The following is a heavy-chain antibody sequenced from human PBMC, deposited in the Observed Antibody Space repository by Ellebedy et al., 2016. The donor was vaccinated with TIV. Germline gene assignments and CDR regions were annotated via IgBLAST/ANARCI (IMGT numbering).Heavy chain of an antibody. J-gene: IGHJ3*02. Sequence: GGSLRLSCTLSGPTFSPSGIHWVRQAPGKGLEWVAVVRFDGNEQYYADSVKGRFSISRDNAKNSLYLQMNSPRAEDTAVYYCAKYYYDTSDPFDIWGQGTMVTVSS. CDR3: AKYYYDTSDPFDI. V-gene: IGHV3-33*03. CDR1: GPTFSPSG. CDR2: VRFDGNEQ. D-gene: IGHD3-22*01.